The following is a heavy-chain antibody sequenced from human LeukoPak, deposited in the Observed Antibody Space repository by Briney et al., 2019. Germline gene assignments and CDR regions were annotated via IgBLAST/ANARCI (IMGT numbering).Heavy chain of an antibody. Sequence: HAGGTLRLSCAASGFTFSSFGMSWVRQAPGKGLEWVSAISSTGGTAYYADSVKGRFTVSRDNSKNTLYLQMNSLRAEDTAIYYCASKPPYYPFDYWGQGTLVTVSS. CDR2: ISSTGGTA. V-gene: IGHV3-23*01. D-gene: IGHD1-26*01. CDR1: GFTFSSFG. J-gene: IGHJ4*01. CDR3: ASKPPYYPFDY.